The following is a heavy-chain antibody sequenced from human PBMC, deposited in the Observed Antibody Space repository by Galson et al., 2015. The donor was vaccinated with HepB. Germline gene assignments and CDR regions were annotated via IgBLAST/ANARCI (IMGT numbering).Heavy chain of an antibody. J-gene: IGHJ4*02. V-gene: IGHV3-30*18. Sequence: LRLSCATSGFTFSRYGMHWVRQAPGKGLEWVAVISYDGNNRNYADSVKGRVTISRDNSNNTLFLQMNSLRTEDTAIYYCAKERDVIAADPSLDSWGQGAPVTVSS. CDR3: AKERDVIAADPSLDS. CDR1: GFTFSRYG. D-gene: IGHD2-15*01. CDR2: ISYDGNNR.